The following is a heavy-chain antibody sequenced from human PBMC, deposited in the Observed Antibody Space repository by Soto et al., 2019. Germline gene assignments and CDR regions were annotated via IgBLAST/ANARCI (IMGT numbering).Heavy chain of an antibody. D-gene: IGHD6-13*01. V-gene: IGHV4-34*01. CDR1: GGSFSGYY. Sequence: PSETLSLTCAVYGGSFSGYYWSWIRQPPGKGLEWIGEINHSGSTNYNPSLKSRVTISVDTSKNQFSLKLSSVTAADTAVYYCARGRGIAAAGQSYCFDYWGQGTLVTVSS. CDR3: ARGRGIAAAGQSYCFDY. CDR2: INHSGST. J-gene: IGHJ4*02.